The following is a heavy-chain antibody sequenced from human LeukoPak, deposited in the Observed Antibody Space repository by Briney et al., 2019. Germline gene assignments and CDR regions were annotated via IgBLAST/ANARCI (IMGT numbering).Heavy chain of an antibody. CDR3: AKTGGRDGYGFDS. D-gene: IGHD5-24*01. J-gene: IGHJ4*02. V-gene: IGHV3-33*06. CDR2: VRYDGSDK. CDR1: GFTFSSHG. Sequence: GTSLRLSCAASGFTFSSHGMHWDRQAPGKGLEWVAVVRYDGSDKYYADSVKGRFTISRDNSKNTLYLQMNSLRAEDTALYYCAKTGGRDGYGFDSWGQGTLVTVSP.